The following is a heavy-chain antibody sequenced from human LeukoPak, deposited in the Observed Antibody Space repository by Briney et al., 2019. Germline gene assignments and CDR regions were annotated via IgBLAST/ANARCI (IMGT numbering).Heavy chain of an antibody. CDR2: ISSSSTI. CDR3: TRTIVATGPDY. Sequence: GGSLRLSCAASGFTFSSYSMNWVRQAPGKGLEWVSYISSSSTIYYADSVKGRFTISRDNAKNSLYLQMNSLRAEDTAVDYCTRTIVATGPDYWGQGTLVTVSS. D-gene: IGHD5-12*01. CDR1: GFTFSSYS. J-gene: IGHJ4*02. V-gene: IGHV3-48*04.